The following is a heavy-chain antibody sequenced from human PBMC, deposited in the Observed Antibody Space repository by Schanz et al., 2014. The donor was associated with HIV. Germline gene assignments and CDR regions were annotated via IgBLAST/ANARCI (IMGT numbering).Heavy chain of an antibody. CDR3: ARAAFSSEYYYGMDV. CDR1: GYTFTGYY. J-gene: IGHJ6*02. D-gene: IGHD3-3*02. V-gene: IGHV1-2*02. Sequence: QVQLVQSGPEVKKPGASVRVSCKASGYTFTGYYMHWVRQAPGQGLEWMGWINPNSGGTNYAQKFQGRVTIIADESTSTAYMELSSLRSADTAVYFCARAAFSSEYYYGMDVWGQGTTVTVSS. CDR2: INPNSGGT.